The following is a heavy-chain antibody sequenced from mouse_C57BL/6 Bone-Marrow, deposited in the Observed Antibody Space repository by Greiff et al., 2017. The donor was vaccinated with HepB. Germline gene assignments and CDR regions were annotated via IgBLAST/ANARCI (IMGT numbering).Heavy chain of an antibody. CDR3: ARGDTTVVANYAMDY. Sequence: DVKLVESGPGLVKPSQSLSLTCSVTGYSITSGYYWNWIRQFPGNKLEWMGYISYDGSNNYNPSLKNRISITRDTSTNQFFLKLNSVTTEDTATYYCARGDTTVVANYAMDYWGQGTSVTVSS. CDR1: GYSITSGYY. CDR2: ISYDGSN. J-gene: IGHJ4*01. D-gene: IGHD1-1*01. V-gene: IGHV3-6*01.